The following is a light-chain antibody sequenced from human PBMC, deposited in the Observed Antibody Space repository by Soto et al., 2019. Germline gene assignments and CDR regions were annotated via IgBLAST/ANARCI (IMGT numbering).Light chain of an antibody. CDR3: QQSYTSLGA. CDR2: AAS. J-gene: IGKJ4*01. Sequence: DIQMTQSPSSLSASVGDRVTITCRASQNINTYLNWYQQKPGKGPKLLIYAASTLQSGVPSRFRGSGFGTDFTLTITRLQPEDLATYFCQQSYTSLGAFGGGTNVEIK. V-gene: IGKV1-39*01. CDR1: QNINTY.